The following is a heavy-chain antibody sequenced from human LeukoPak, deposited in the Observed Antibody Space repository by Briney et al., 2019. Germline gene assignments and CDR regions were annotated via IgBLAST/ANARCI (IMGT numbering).Heavy chain of an antibody. J-gene: IGHJ4*02. V-gene: IGHV3-7*01. CDR1: GVTFSSYW. CDR2: MNPDGSEK. D-gene: IGHD3-22*01. Sequence: GGSLRLSCAASGVTFSSYWMSWVRQAPGKGLEWVAHMNPDGSEKYFLDSVKGRFSISRDNAKSSLYLQMNSLRGDDTAVYYCARDRALYDSRRGYYYTEDDYWGQGTLVTVSS. CDR3: ARDRALYDSRRGYYYTEDDY.